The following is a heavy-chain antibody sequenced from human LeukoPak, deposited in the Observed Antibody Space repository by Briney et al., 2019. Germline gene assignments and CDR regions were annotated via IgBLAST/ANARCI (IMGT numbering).Heavy chain of an antibody. D-gene: IGHD3-10*01. Sequence: KPGRSLRLSCTASGFTFGDHAMSWFRQAPGRGLEWVGFIRSKAYGGTTEYAASVKGRFTISRDDSKSIAYLQMNSLKTEDTAVYYCTRCMVRGVVFDYWGQGTLVTVSS. V-gene: IGHV3-49*05. CDR3: TRCMVRGVVFDY. J-gene: IGHJ4*02. CDR1: GFTFGDHA. CDR2: IRSKAYGGTT.